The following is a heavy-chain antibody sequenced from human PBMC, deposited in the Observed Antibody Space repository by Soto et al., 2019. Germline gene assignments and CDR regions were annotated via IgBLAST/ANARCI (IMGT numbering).Heavy chain of an antibody. Sequence: QLQLQESGPELVKPSETLSLTCAVSGGSISSSGYYWGWIRQPPGKGLEWIGSGYNSGNPYYNPSLTSRVTISVDTSKNQFSLKLSSVTAANTDVYYCARHKPGGDIDYWGQGTLVTVSS. D-gene: IGHD2-21*02. CDR3: ARHKPGGDIDY. J-gene: IGHJ4*02. CDR1: GGSISSSGYY. V-gene: IGHV4-39*01. CDR2: GYNSGNP.